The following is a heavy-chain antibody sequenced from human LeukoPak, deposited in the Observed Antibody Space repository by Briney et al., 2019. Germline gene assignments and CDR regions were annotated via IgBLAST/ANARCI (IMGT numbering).Heavy chain of an antibody. V-gene: IGHV4-39*01. Sequence: ETLPLTCTVSGGSISGYYWSWIRQPPGKGLEWIGSIYYSGSTYYNPSLKSRVTISVDTSKNQFSLKLSSVTAADTAVYYCASRAMVRGAFDYWGQGTLVTVSS. J-gene: IGHJ4*02. CDR3: ASRAMVRGAFDY. CDR2: IYYSGST. D-gene: IGHD3-10*01. CDR1: GGSISGYY.